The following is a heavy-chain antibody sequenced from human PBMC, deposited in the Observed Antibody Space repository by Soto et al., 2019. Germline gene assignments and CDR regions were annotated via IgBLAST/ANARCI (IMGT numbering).Heavy chain of an antibody. CDR1: GFTVSSNY. Sequence: EVQLVESGGGLVQPGGSLRLSCAASGFTVSSNYMSWVRQAPGKGREWVSVIYSGGSTYYADSVKGRFTISRHNSKNTLYLQMNSLRAEDTAVYYCARDPSIAAAGTGYWGQGTLVTVSS. V-gene: IGHV3-53*04. CDR2: IYSGGST. D-gene: IGHD6-13*01. CDR3: ARDPSIAAAGTGY. J-gene: IGHJ4*02.